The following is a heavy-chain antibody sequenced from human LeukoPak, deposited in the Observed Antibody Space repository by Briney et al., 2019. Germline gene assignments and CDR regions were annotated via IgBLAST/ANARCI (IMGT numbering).Heavy chain of an antibody. V-gene: IGHV4-59*01. Sequence: SETLSLTCTVSDGSISSYYWSWIRQPPGKGLEWIGYIYYSGSTNYNPSLKSRVTISVDTSKNQFSLKLSSVTAADTAVYYCARSLVVPAAKGLGYYYGMDVWGQGTTVTVSS. J-gene: IGHJ6*02. CDR2: IYYSGST. CDR3: ARSLVVPAAKGLGYYYGMDV. D-gene: IGHD2-2*01. CDR1: DGSISSYY.